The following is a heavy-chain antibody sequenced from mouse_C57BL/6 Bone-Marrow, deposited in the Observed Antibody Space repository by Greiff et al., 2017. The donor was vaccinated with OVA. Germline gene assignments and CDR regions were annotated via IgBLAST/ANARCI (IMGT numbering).Heavy chain of an antibody. V-gene: IGHV5-6*01. Sequence: EVQLVESGGDLVKPGGSLKLSCAASGFTFSSYGMSWVRQTPDKRLEWVATISSGGSYTSYPDSVKGRFTISRDNAKNTLYLQMSSLKSEDTAMYYCARHLCLDYWGQGTTLTVSS. CDR3: ARHLCLDY. CDR2: ISSGGSYT. J-gene: IGHJ2*01. CDR1: GFTFSSYG.